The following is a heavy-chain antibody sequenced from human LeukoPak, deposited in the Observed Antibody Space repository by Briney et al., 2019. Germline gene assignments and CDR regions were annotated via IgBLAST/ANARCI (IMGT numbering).Heavy chain of an antibody. D-gene: IGHD3-22*01. CDR2: IDGSGSRT. Sequence: PGGSLRLSCAASGFTLSTYAMTWVRQAPGKGLEWVSAIDGSGSRTYYADSVKGRFTIYRDNSKNTLYLQINSLRAEDTAIYYCTKDKVSRGYFDFWGQGTLVTVSS. V-gene: IGHV3-23*01. CDR3: TKDKVSRGYFDF. CDR1: GFTLSTYA. J-gene: IGHJ4*02.